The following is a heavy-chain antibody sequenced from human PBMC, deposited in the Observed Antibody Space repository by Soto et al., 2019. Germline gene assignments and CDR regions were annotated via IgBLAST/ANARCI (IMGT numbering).Heavy chain of an antibody. V-gene: IGHV3-23*01. CDR2: LSGSGIGT. CDR3: ARGREYSGYDYYYYGMDV. Sequence: GGSLRLSCAASGFTFSNYVMSWVRQAPGKGLEWVSALSGSGIGTYYADSVKGRFTISRDNSKNTLYLQMNSLRAEDTAVYYSARGREYSGYDYYYYGMDVWGQGTTVTVSS. D-gene: IGHD5-12*01. J-gene: IGHJ6*02. CDR1: GFTFSNYV.